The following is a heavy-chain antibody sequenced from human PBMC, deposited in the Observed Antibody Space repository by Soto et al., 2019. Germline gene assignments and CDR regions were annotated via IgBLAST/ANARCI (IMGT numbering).Heavy chain of an antibody. V-gene: IGHV1-58*01. J-gene: IGHJ6*01. CDR1: GFTFTNSA. CDR2: IVVGSGNT. D-gene: IGHD2-15*01. Sequence: KVSCKASGFTFTNSAVQWVRQARGQRLEWIGWIVVGSGNTNYAQKFQERVTITRDMSTSTAYMELSSLRSEDTAVYYCAAASRVVVVAAKYYYYYGMDVWGQGTTVTVYS. CDR3: AAASRVVVVAAKYYYYYGMDV.